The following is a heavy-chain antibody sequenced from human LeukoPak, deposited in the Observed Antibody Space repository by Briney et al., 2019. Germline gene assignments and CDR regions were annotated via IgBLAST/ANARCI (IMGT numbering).Heavy chain of an antibody. V-gene: IGHV3-72*01. CDR1: GFIFSDHY. Sequence: PGGSLRLSCAVSGFIFSDHYMDWVRQAPGKGLEWLGRSRNKANSYTTEYAASVKGRFTISRDESNHSLFLQMNSLKSDDTAVYYRATTTVVTQGSDYWGQGTMVTVSS. CDR2: SRNKANSYTT. D-gene: IGHD4-23*01. J-gene: IGHJ3*01. CDR3: ATTTVVTQGSDY.